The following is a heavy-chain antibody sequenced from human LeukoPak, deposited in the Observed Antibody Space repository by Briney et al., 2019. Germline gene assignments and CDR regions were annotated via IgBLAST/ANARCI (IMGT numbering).Heavy chain of an antibody. V-gene: IGHV4-39*01. CDR3: ARLVAAADHAEYFQH. J-gene: IGHJ1*01. D-gene: IGHD6-13*01. Sequence: SETLSLTCTVSGGSISSSSYYWGWIRQPPGKGLEWIGSIYYSGSTYYNPSLKSRVAISVDTSKNQFSLKLSSVTAADTAVYYCARLVAAADHAEYFQHWGQGTLVTVSS. CDR2: IYYSGST. CDR1: GGSISSSSYY.